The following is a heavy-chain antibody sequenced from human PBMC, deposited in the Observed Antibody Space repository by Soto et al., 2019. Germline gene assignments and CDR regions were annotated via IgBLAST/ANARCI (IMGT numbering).Heavy chain of an antibody. Sequence: GGSLRLSCVASGFTFRHYVMSWVRQAPGKGLEWVSGISGSGDNTYYGDSVKGRFTIFRDNSKNTLYVQMNSLRAEDTAVYYCAKLTTGYYDYWGQGTLVTVSS. V-gene: IGHV3-23*01. CDR1: GFTFRHYV. CDR3: AKLTTGYYDY. CDR2: ISGSGDNT. J-gene: IGHJ4*02. D-gene: IGHD4-17*01.